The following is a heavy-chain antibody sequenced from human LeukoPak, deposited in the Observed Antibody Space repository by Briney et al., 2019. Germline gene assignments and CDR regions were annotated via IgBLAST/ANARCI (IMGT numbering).Heavy chain of an antibody. Sequence: PGGSLRLSCGATGFTISSYWMHWVRQAPGKGLVWLSRINNDGSSTIYADSVKGRFTFSRDNAENTLFLEMSSLRVEDTAVYYCVRERNNFWSGHHSIFDSWGQGTLVTVSS. CDR2: INNDGSST. J-gene: IGHJ4*02. CDR1: GFTISSYW. D-gene: IGHD3-3*01. V-gene: IGHV3-74*01. CDR3: VRERNNFWSGHHSIFDS.